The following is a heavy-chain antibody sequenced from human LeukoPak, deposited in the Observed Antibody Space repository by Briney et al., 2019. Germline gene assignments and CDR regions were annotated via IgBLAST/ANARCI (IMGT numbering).Heavy chain of an antibody. Sequence: PGGSLRLSCAASGFTFSLYSMNWVRQAPGKGLEWVSYFGDDIYYADSVEGRFTISRDNAKNSLYLQKNSLRSEDTAVYYCARDSGWSFDYWGQGTLVTVSS. D-gene: IGHD2-15*01. CDR2: FGDDI. J-gene: IGHJ4*02. CDR1: GFTFSLYS. V-gene: IGHV3-48*01. CDR3: ARDSGWSFDY.